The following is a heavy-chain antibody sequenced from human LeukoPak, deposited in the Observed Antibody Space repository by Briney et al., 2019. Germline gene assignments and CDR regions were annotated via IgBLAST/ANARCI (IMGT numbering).Heavy chain of an antibody. CDR2: INSDGSST. Sequence: GGSLRLSCPASGFTFSSYWMHWVRQAPGKGLVWVSRINSDGSSTSYADSVKGRFTISRDNAKNTLYLQMNSLRAEDTAVYYCARGPPAGYSGYIGDYWGQGTLVTVSS. D-gene: IGHD5-12*01. J-gene: IGHJ4*02. CDR1: GFTFSSYW. CDR3: ARGPPAGYSGYIGDY. V-gene: IGHV3-74*01.